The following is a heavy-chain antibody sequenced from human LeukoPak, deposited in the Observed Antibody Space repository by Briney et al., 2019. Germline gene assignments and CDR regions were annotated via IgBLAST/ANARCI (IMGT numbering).Heavy chain of an antibody. Sequence: ASVKVSCKASGYTFTDYYIHWVRQAPGQGLEWMAWMNPKRGDTSYAQKFQGRVTMTRDTSISTAYMELSRLRFDDTAVYYCARNKEGKSLDYWGQGTLVIVSS. V-gene: IGHV1-2*02. CDR3: ARNKEGKSLDY. CDR1: GYTFTDYY. J-gene: IGHJ4*02. CDR2: MNPKRGDT.